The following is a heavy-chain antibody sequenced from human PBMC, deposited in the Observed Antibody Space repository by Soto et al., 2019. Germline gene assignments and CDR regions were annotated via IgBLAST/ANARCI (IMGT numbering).Heavy chain of an antibody. D-gene: IGHD1-1*01. V-gene: IGHV3-30-3*01. CDR3: ARETGNDAFDI. Sequence: QVQLVESGGGVVQPGRSLRLSCAASGFTFSSYAMHWVRQAPGKGLEWVAVISYDGSNKYYADSVKGRFTISRDNSKSALYLQMNSLRAEDTAVYYCARETGNDAFDIWGQGTMVTVSS. CDR1: GFTFSSYA. J-gene: IGHJ3*02. CDR2: ISYDGSNK.